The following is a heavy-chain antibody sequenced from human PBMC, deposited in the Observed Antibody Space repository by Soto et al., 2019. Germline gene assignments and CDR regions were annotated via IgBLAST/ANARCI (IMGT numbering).Heavy chain of an antibody. V-gene: IGHV3-23*01. D-gene: IGHD2-21*01. J-gene: IGHJ4*02. CDR3: AKDREAFCGGDCPIGF. Sequence: EVQLLESGGGLVQPGGSLRLSCAASGFTFRSYVMSWVRQAPGQGLEWVSTISGSGANTYYPDSVKGRFTISRDNSKDTLYLQMNSLRAEDTAVYYCAKDREAFCGGDCPIGFWGQGTLVTVSS. CDR1: GFTFRSYV. CDR2: ISGSGANT.